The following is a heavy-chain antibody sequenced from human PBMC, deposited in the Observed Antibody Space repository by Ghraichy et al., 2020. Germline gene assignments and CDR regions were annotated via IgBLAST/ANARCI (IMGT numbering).Heavy chain of an antibody. Sequence: GESLRLSCAASGFSFDEYAMHWVRQAPGKGLEWISVIRGRDDNTKYADSVKGRFIISRDRSKNTLYLQLRSLRVDDTAVYYCTKDRYCSGGNCPTDYWGQGTLVTVSS. J-gene: IGHJ4*02. CDR2: IRGRDDNT. CDR3: TKDRYCSGGNCPTDY. D-gene: IGHD2-15*01. V-gene: IGHV3-23*01. CDR1: GFSFDEYA.